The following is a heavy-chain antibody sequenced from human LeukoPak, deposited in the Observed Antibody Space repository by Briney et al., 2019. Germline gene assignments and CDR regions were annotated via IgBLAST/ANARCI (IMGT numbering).Heavy chain of an antibody. CDR3: ARGLYYYDSSGYYYLGY. J-gene: IGHJ4*02. CDR1: GFTFDDYG. V-gene: IGHV3-20*04. CDR2: IKWNGGST. Sequence: GGSLRLSCAASGFTFDDYGMSWVRQAPGKGLEWVSGIKWNGGSTGYADSVKGRFTISRDNAKNSLYLQMNSLRAEDTALYYCARGLYYYDSSGYYYLGYWGQGTLVTVSS. D-gene: IGHD3-22*01.